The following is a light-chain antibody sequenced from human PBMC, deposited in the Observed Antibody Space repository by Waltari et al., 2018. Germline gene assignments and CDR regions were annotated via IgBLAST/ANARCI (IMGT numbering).Light chain of an antibody. CDR3: LQYNSSPLT. J-gene: IGKJ4*01. CDR2: KAS. V-gene: IGKV1-12*01. CDR1: QSISSW. Sequence: DIQMTQSPSSLSASVGDTVTITCRASQSISSWLDWYQQKPGKAPNLLIYKASTLQSGVPSRFSGSGSGTDFTLTISSLQTEDFATYYCLQYNSSPLTFGGGTKVEIK.